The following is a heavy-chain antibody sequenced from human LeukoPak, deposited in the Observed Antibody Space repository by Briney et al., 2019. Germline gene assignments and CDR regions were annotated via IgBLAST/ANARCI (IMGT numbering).Heavy chain of an antibody. Sequence: GGSLRLSCAASGFTFSSYWMHWVRQAPGKGLVWVSRINSDGSSTSYADSVKGRFTISRDNAKNTLYLQMNSLRAEDTAVYYCARDLVVRGADYYYGMDVWGQGTTVTVSS. CDR2: INSDGSST. J-gene: IGHJ6*02. D-gene: IGHD3-10*01. V-gene: IGHV3-74*01. CDR3: ARDLVVRGADYYYGMDV. CDR1: GFTFSSYW.